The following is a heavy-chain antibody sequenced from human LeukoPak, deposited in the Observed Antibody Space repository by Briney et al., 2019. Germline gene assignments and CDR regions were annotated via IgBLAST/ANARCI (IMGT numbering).Heavy chain of an antibody. CDR2: MNPNSGNT. D-gene: IGHD6-6*01. CDR3: ARVRVEQLVYYYYYYYMDV. CDR1: GYTFTSYD. J-gene: IGHJ6*03. V-gene: IGHV1-8*01. Sequence: GASVKVSCKASGYTFTSYDINWVRQATGQGLEWMGWMNPNSGNTGYAQKFQGRVTMTRNTSISTAYMELSSLRSEDTAVYYCARVRVEQLVYYYYYYYMDVWGKGTTVTVSS.